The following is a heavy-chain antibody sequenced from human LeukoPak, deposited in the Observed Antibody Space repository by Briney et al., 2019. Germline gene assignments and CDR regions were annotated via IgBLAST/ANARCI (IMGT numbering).Heavy chain of an antibody. D-gene: IGHD1-1*01. Sequence: GGSLRLSCAASGFTFSSYEMNWVRQAPGKGLEWVSYISSSGSTIYYADSVKGRFTISRDNAKNSLYLQMNSLRAEDTAVYYCARTWNDDWFDSWGQGTLVTVSS. J-gene: IGHJ5*01. CDR2: ISSSGSTI. V-gene: IGHV3-48*03. CDR1: GFTFSSYE. CDR3: ARTWNDDWFDS.